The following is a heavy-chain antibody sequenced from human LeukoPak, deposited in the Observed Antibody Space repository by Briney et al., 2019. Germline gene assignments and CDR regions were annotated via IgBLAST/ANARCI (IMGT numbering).Heavy chain of an antibody. CDR3: AKGGVAVAGRFDY. V-gene: IGHV3-23*01. D-gene: IGHD6-19*01. CDR2: ISGSGGST. CDR1: GFTFSSFA. J-gene: IGHJ4*02. Sequence: GGSLRLSCAASGFTFSSFAMSWVRQGPGKGLEWVSAISGSGGSTYYADSVKGRFTISRDNSKNTLYLQVNSLRAEDTAVYYCAKGGVAVAGRFDYWGQGTLVTVSS.